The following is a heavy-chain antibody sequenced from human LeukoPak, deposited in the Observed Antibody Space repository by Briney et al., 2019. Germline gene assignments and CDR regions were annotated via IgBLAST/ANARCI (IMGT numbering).Heavy chain of an antibody. CDR3: ATGGDYVRGGYYGMDV. Sequence: ASVKVSCKFSGYTLTELSMRWVRQAPGKGLEWMGGFDPEDGETIYAQMFQGRVTMTEDTSTDTAYMELSSLRSEDTAVYYCATGGDYVRGGYYGMDVWGQGTTVTVSS. CDR2: FDPEDGET. CDR1: GYTLTELS. V-gene: IGHV1-24*01. J-gene: IGHJ6*02. D-gene: IGHD4-17*01.